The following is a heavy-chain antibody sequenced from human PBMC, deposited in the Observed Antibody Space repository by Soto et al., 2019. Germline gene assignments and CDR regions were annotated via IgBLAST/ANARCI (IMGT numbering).Heavy chain of an antibody. CDR3: ARQGVAGTWDYYYYGVDV. CDR1: GYTFTRYG. Sequence: ASVKVSCKASGYTFTRYGISWVRQAPGQGLEWMGWISAYSGSTNYAQKLQGRVTMTTDTSTSTAYMELRSLRSEDTAVYYCARQGVAGTWDYYYYGVDVWGQGTTVTVSS. D-gene: IGHD6-19*01. CDR2: ISAYSGST. V-gene: IGHV1-18*01. J-gene: IGHJ6*02.